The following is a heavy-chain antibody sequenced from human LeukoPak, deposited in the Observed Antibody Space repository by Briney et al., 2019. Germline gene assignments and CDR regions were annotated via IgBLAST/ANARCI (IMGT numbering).Heavy chain of an antibody. J-gene: IGHJ4*02. V-gene: IGHV3-23*01. CDR1: GFTFSSYA. D-gene: IGHD5-18*01. CDR2: ISGSGGST. Sequence: PGGSLRLSCAASGFTFSSYAMSWVRQSPGKGLEGVSAISGSGGSTYYADSVKGRFTISRDNSKNTLYLQMNSLRAEDTAVYYCAKVIDSYASLDYWGQGTLVTVSS. CDR3: AKVIDSYASLDY.